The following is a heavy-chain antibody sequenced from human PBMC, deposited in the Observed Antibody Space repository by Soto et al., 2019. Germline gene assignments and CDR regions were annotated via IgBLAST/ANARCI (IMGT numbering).Heavy chain of an antibody. J-gene: IGHJ6*02. V-gene: IGHV4-31*01. Sequence: QVQLQESGPGLVKPSQTLSLTCTVSGGSISSGGYYWSWIRQHPGKGLEWIGYIYYSGSTYYNPSLKSLVTISVDTSKNQLSLKLSSVTAADTAVYYCARVLHDILTAWGVGYYGMDVWGQGTTVTVSS. CDR2: IYYSGST. CDR1: GGSISSGGYY. CDR3: ARVLHDILTAWGVGYYGMDV. D-gene: IGHD3-9*01.